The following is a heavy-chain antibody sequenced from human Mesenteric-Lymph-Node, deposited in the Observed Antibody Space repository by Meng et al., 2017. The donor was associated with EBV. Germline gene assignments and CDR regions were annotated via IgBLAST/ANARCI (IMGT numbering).Heavy chain of an antibody. CDR1: TGSASSVNYY. CDR3: ARVASRAVGVDY. D-gene: IGHD2-15*01. J-gene: IGHJ4*02. V-gene: IGHV4-61*01. Sequence: TPSAPQPHHLSSSTGSASSVNYYWTLIRQPPGKGLEGIWYIYYSGSTNYHPSLKSRVTISVDTSKNQFSLKLSSVTAADTAVYYCARVASRAVGVDYWGQGTLVTVSS. CDR2: IYYSGST.